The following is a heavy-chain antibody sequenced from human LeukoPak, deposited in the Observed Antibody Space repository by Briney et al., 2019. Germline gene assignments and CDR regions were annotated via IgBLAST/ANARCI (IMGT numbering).Heavy chain of an antibody. V-gene: IGHV3-23*01. CDR3: AKDIQGVRSRKPA. CDR1: GFTFSSYA. Sequence: GGSLRLSCAASGFTFSSYAMSWVRQAPGKGLERVSAISGSGGSTYYADSVKGRFTISRDNSKNTLYLQMNSLRAEDTAVYYCAKDIQGVRSRKPAWGQGTLVTVSS. CDR2: ISGSGGST. J-gene: IGHJ5*02. D-gene: IGHD3-16*01.